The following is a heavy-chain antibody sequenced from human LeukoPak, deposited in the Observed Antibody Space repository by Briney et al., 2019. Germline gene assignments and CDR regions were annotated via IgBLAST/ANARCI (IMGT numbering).Heavy chain of an antibody. J-gene: IGHJ5*02. D-gene: IGHD2-2*02. V-gene: IGHV4-39*01. CDR3: ARTIRGYNWFDP. CDR2: IYYSGST. CDR1: GGSISSSYYY. Sequence: PSETLSLTCTVSGGSISSSYYYWGWIRQPPGKGLEWIGSIYYSGSTYYNPSLKSRVTISVDTSKNQFSLKLRSVTAADTAVYYCARTIRGYNWFDPWGQGTLVTVSS.